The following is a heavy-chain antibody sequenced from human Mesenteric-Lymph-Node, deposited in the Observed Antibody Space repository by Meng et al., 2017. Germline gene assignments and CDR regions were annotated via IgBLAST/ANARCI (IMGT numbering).Heavy chain of an antibody. CDR3: AREASNGFGTYYHYYYGMDV. Sequence: GGSLRLSCAGSGFTFSHYAVHWVRQAPGSGLEWVSMISYDGTDEYYADSVKGRFTISRDNAKNTFYLHMNSLRAEDTAVYYCAREASNGFGTYYHYYYGMDVWGQGTTVTVSS. J-gene: IGHJ6*02. V-gene: IGHV3-30*04. CDR2: ISYDGTDE. D-gene: IGHD3-10*01. CDR1: GFTFSHYA.